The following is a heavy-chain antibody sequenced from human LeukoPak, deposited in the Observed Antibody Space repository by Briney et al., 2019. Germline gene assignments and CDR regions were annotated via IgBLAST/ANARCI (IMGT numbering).Heavy chain of an antibody. V-gene: IGHV4-38-2*02. CDR1: GYSISTGYY. CDR2: IYHSGST. D-gene: IGHD3-9*01. CDR3: ARTYFPRGAFDI. J-gene: IGHJ3*02. Sequence: SETLSLTCTVSGYSISTGYYWGWIRQPPGKGLEWIGSIYHSGSTYYNPSLLSRVTMSVDTSKNQFSLKLSSVTAADTAIYYCARTYFPRGAFDIWGLGTMVTVSS.